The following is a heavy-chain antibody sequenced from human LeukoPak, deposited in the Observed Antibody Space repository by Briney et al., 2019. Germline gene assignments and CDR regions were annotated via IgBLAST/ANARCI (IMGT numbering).Heavy chain of an antibody. D-gene: IGHD3-22*01. V-gene: IGHV4-39*01. CDR2: MYYSGST. CDR1: GGSISSSSYY. J-gene: IGHJ5*02. CDR3: ARRYYYDSSGYSNWFDP. Sequence: SETLSLTCTVSGGSISSSSYYWDWIRQPPGKGLEWIGSMYYSGSTYYNPSLKSRVTISVDTSKNQFSLKLSSVTAADTAVYYCARRYYYDSSGYSNWFDPWGQGTLVTVSS.